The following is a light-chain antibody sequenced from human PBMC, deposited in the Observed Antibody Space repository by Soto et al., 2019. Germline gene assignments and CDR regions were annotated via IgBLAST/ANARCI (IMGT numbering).Light chain of an antibody. CDR2: DVS. J-gene: IGLJ1*01. V-gene: IGLV2-11*01. Sequence: QSVLTQPRSVSGSPGQSVTISCIGTSSDVGGYNYVSWYQEQPGKAPKLMIYDVSKRPSGVPDRFSGSKSGNTASLTISGLQAEDEADYYCCSYAGSYSYVFGTGTKLTVL. CDR1: SSDVGGYNY. CDR3: CSYAGSYSYV.